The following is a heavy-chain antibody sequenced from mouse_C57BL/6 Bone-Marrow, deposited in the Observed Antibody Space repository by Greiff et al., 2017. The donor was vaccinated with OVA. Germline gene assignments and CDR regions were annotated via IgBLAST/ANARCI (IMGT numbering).Heavy chain of an antibody. CDR3: ACYGSSPNWYFDV. V-gene: IGHV1-64*01. Sequence: QVQLQQSGAELVKPGASVKLSCKASGYTFTSYWMHWVKQRPGQGLEWIGMIHPNSGSTNYNEKFKSKATLTVDKSSSTAYMQLSSLTSEDSAVYYCACYGSSPNWYFDVWGTGTTVTVSS. J-gene: IGHJ1*03. D-gene: IGHD1-1*01. CDR2: IHPNSGST. CDR1: GYTFTSYW.